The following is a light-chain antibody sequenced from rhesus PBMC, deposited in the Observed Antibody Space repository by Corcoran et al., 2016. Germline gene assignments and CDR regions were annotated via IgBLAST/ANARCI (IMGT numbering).Light chain of an antibody. J-gene: IGKJ4*01. CDR1: QGISSY. CDR2: DAS. CDR3: LQHNSYPLT. Sequence: DIQMTQSPSSLSASVGDTVTITCRASQGISSYLNWFQQKPGKDPKVLIYDASSLESGVPSRFSGSGSGTDFTRTIISLQPEDFAAYYCLQHNSYPLTFGGGTKVEIK. V-gene: IGKV1-28*03.